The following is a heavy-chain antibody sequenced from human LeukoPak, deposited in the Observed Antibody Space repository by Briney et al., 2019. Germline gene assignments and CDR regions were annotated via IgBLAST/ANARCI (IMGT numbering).Heavy chain of an antibody. V-gene: IGHV3-30-3*01. D-gene: IGHD6-13*01. CDR3: ARDWSRGIGAAGAGPLDY. Sequence: GRSLRLSCAASGFTFSSYAMHWVRQAPGKVLEWVAVISYDGSNKYYADSVNGRLTISRDNSKNTLYLPMNSLRAEDTVVYYCARDWSRGIGAAGAGPLDYWGQGTLVTVSS. J-gene: IGHJ4*02. CDR2: ISYDGSNK. CDR1: GFTFSSYA.